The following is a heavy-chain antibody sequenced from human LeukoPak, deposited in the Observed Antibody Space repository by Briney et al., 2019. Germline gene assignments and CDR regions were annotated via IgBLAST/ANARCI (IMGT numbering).Heavy chain of an antibody. CDR1: GFTFSSYS. V-gene: IGHV3-48*04. CDR3: ARVAVAGTIH. J-gene: IGHJ4*02. D-gene: IGHD6-19*01. Sequence: GGSLRLSCAASGFTFSSYSMNWIRQAPGKGLEWLSYISSAASAIYYADSVRGRFTISRDNTNNSLLLQMNSLRAEDSAVYYCARVAVAGTIHWGQGTLVTVSS. CDR2: ISSAASAI.